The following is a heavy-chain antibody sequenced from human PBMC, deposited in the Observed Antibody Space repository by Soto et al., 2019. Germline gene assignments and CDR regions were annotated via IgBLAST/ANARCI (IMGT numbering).Heavy chain of an antibody. V-gene: IGHV3-30*18. CDR2: ISYDGSNI. CDR1: GFTFSSYG. Sequence: GGSLRLSCEASGFTFSSYGMHWVRQAPGQGLEWVAVISYDGSNIYYADSGKGRFTISRDNSKRTIFLQMNSLTAEDTAVYYCTKDGNDYSDDYYYVMDVWGQGTTVTVSS. J-gene: IGHJ6*02. CDR3: TKDGNDYSDDYYYVMDV. D-gene: IGHD4-17*01.